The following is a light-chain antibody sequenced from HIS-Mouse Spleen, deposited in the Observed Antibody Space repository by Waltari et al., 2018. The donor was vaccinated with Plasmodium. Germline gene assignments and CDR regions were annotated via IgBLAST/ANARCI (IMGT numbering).Light chain of an antibody. V-gene: IGLV3-10*01. J-gene: IGLJ3*02. CDR1: ALQNKY. Sequence: SSELTQPPSVSVSPGQTARITCPGAALQNKYAHWYQQKSGQAPVLVIYEDSKRPSGIPERFSGSSSGTMATLTISGAQVEDEADYYCYSTDSSGNHRVFGGGTKLTVL. CDR3: YSTDSSGNHRV. CDR2: EDS.